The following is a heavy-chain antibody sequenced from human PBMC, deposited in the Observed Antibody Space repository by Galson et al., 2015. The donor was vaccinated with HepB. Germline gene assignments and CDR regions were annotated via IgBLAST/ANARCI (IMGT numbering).Heavy chain of an antibody. CDR2: MNTNTGKP. V-gene: IGHV7-4-1*02. Sequence: VKVSCKASGCTFTDYVVNWVRQAPGQGLEWMGWMNTNTGKPTYAPGFAGRFVFSLDTSVTTAYPQISSLETDDTAVYYCARSPLRFLDWLPYYDYYYMDVWGEGTTVTVSS. CDR3: ARSPLRFLDWLPYYDYYYMDV. CDR1: GCTFTDYV. J-gene: IGHJ6*03. D-gene: IGHD3-3*01.